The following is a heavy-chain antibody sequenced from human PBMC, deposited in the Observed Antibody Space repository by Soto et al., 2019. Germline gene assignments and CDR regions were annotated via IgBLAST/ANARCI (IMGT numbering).Heavy chain of an antibody. Sequence: SLKVSCKASGGTFSSYSISWVRQAPGKGLEWMGGIIPIFGTANYAQKFQGRVTITADESTSTAYMELSSLRSEDTAVYYCARGADSGYDHVHYYYGMDVWGQGTTVTVSS. V-gene: IGHV1-69*13. CDR1: GGTFSSYS. CDR3: ARGADSGYDHVHYYYGMDV. CDR2: IIPIFGTA. J-gene: IGHJ6*02. D-gene: IGHD5-12*01.